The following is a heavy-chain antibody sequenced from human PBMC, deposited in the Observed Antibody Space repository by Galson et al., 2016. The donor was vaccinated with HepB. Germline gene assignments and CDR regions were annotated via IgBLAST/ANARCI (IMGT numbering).Heavy chain of an antibody. J-gene: IGHJ6*02. CDR1: GFTFSDHS. CDR3: ARSAAVGFYYVMDV. Sequence: LRLSCAASGFTFSDHSISWVRQAPGKGLECVSAISGSGGATFYADPVKGRFTISRDNSKNTLYLQMDSLRPEDSAIYYCARSAAVGFYYVMDVWGQGTTVTVAS. D-gene: IGHD2-2*01. V-gene: IGHV3-23*01. CDR2: ISGSGGAT.